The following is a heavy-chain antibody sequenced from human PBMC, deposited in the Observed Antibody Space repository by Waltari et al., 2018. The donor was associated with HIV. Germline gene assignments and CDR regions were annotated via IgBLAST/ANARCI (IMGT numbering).Heavy chain of an antibody. CDR2: IKSKTDGGTT. V-gene: IGHV3-15*01. D-gene: IGHD5-12*01. CDR3: TTHSGYDVGYFDY. J-gene: IGHJ4*02. CDR1: GFTFSNAW. Sequence: EVQLVESGGGLVKPGGSLRLSCAASGFTFSNAWMSWVRQAPGKGLEWVGRIKSKTDGGTTDYAAPVKGRFTISRDDSKNTLYLQMNSLKTEDTAVYYCTTHSGYDVGYFDYWGQGTLVTVSS.